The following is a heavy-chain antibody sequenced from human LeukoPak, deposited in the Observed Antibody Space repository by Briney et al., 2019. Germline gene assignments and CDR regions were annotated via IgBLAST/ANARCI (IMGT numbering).Heavy chain of an antibody. Sequence: SETLSLTCAVYGGSFSGYYWSWIRQPPGKGLEWIGEINHSGSTNYNPSLKSRVTISVDTSKNQFSLKLSSVTAADTAVYYRARLLQQPFNWFDPWGQGTLVTVSS. CDR1: GGSFSGYY. CDR3: ARLLQQPFNWFDP. D-gene: IGHD6-13*01. J-gene: IGHJ5*02. CDR2: INHSGST. V-gene: IGHV4-34*01.